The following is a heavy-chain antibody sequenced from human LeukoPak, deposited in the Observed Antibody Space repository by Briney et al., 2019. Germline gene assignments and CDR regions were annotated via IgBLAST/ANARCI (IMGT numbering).Heavy chain of an antibody. J-gene: IGHJ4*02. V-gene: IGHV4-59*12. CDR3: ARDSSGWYFDY. D-gene: IGHD6-19*01. CDR2: IFYSGST. Sequence: PSETLSLTCTVSGGSMGRYYWSWIRQPPGKGLEWIGYIFYSGSTNYNPSLKSRVTISVDTSKNQFSLKLSSVTAADTAVYYCARDSSGWYFDYWGQGTLVTVSS. CDR1: GGSMGRYY.